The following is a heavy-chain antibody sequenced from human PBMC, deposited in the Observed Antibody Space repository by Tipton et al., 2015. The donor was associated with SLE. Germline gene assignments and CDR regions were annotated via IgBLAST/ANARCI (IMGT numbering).Heavy chain of an antibody. CDR2: IWYDGSDK. CDR3: AKEMIAGSRDYLDH. J-gene: IGHJ4*02. D-gene: IGHD2-21*01. V-gene: IGHV3-33*06. CDR1: GFTFSRYA. Sequence: SLRLSCAASGFTFSRYAMHWVRQAPGKGLEWVGIIWYDGSDKFYAASVQGRFTISRDNAKNILYLQMNSLRADDTAVYYCAKEMIAGSRDYLDHWGQGTLVSVSS.